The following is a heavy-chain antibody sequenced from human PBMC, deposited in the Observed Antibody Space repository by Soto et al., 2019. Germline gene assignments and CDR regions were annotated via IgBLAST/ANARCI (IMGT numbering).Heavy chain of an antibody. V-gene: IGHV4-59*08. Sequence: QVQLQESGPGLVKPSETLSLTCSVSGGSIRSWYWSWIRQPPGKGLEWIGYIYYSGITNYNPSLKSRVTISVDTSKNQFSLKLSSVTAADTAVYYCARRYGSAIDCWGQGTLVTVSS. CDR1: GGSIRSWY. CDR2: IYYSGIT. CDR3: ARRYGSAIDC. D-gene: IGHD1-26*01. J-gene: IGHJ4*02.